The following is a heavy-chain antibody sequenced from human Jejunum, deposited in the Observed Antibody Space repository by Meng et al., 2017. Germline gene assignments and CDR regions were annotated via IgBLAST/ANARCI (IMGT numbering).Heavy chain of an antibody. D-gene: IGHD1-26*01. J-gene: IGHJ4*02. Sequence: ASVKVSCKASGYSFIKYGMSWVRQAPGQGFEWMGWTSGYNDKTDYVKRFQDRLTMTTDTSTSTVYMELRNLRSDDTAVYYCARDLVGSTLGDYWGQGTLVTVSS. CDR3: ARDLVGSTLGDY. V-gene: IGHV1-18*01. CDR2: TSGYNDKT. CDR1: GYSFIKYG.